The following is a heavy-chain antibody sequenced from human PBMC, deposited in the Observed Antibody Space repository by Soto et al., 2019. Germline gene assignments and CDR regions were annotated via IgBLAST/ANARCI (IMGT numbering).Heavy chain of an antibody. V-gene: IGHV1-8*01. Sequence: ASVKVSCKASGYTFTCYDINWVRQATGQGLEWMGWMNPNSGNTGYAQKFQGRVTMTRNTSISTAYMELSSLRSEDTAVYYCARGQGLLLEWSRNWFDPWGQGTLVTVSS. CDR3: ARGQGLLLEWSRNWFDP. D-gene: IGHD3-3*01. J-gene: IGHJ5*02. CDR1: GYTFTCYD. CDR2: MNPNSGNT.